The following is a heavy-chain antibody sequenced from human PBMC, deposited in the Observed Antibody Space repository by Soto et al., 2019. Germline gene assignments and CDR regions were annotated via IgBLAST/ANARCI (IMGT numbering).Heavy chain of an antibody. CDR2: IYYSGST. CDR1: GGSISSGY. V-gene: IGHV4-59*01. D-gene: IGHD3-10*01. Sequence: PSETLSLTCTVSGGSISSGYWSWIRQPPGKGLEWIGYIYYSGSTNYNPSLKSRVTISVDTSKNQFSLKLSSVTAADTAVYYCARVWGGAFDIWGQGTMVTVSS. CDR3: ARVWGGAFDI. J-gene: IGHJ3*02.